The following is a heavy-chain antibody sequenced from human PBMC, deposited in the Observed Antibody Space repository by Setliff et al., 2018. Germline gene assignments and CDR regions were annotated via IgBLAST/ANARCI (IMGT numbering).Heavy chain of an antibody. Sequence: SETLSLTCAVSGGSISSGGYSWSWIRQPPGKGLEWIVYIDYSGNSNYDTNYNPSLKSRVTIISDTSKNQFSLILSSVTPADTAVYYCASERESASRQTYFDSWGQGTLVTVSS. CDR2: IDYSGNSNYDT. J-gene: IGHJ4*02. CDR1: GGSISSGGYS. CDR3: ASERESASRQTYFDS. D-gene: IGHD2-15*01. V-gene: IGHV4-61*08.